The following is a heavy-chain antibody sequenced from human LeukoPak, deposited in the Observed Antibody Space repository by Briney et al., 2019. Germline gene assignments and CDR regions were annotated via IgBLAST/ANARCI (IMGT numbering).Heavy chain of an antibody. CDR1: GGSFSVYY. D-gene: IGHD3-3*01. J-gene: IGHJ5*02. CDR2: INHSGST. Sequence: SETLSLTCAVCGGSFSVYYWSWIRQPPGKGLEWIGEINHSGSTNYNPSLKSRVTISVDTSKNQFSLKLSSVTAADTAVYYCAKMYYDFWSGYYTTNWFDPWGQGTLVTVSS. V-gene: IGHV4-34*01. CDR3: AKMYYDFWSGYYTTNWFDP.